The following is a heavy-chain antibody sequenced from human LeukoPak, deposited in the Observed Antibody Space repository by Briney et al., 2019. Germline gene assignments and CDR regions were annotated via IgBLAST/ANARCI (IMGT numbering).Heavy chain of an antibody. D-gene: IGHD4-17*01. Sequence: GASVKVSCKASGYTFTSYYMHWVRQAPGQGLEWMGIINPSGGSTSYAQKFQGRVTMTRDMSTSTVYMELSSLRSEDTAVYYCAREGPMTTVTTMKTPFDYWGQGTLVTVSS. J-gene: IGHJ4*02. CDR3: AREGPMTTVTTMKTPFDY. CDR2: INPSGGST. CDR1: GYTFTSYY. V-gene: IGHV1-46*01.